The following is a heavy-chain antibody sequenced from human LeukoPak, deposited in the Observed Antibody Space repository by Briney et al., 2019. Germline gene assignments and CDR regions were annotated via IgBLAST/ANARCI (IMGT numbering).Heavy chain of an antibody. CDR2: IYYSGST. J-gene: IGHJ3*02. CDR3: ARGLQNRSSGIRFDVFQI. V-gene: IGHV4-59*01. CDR1: GGSISSYY. D-gene: IGHD6-6*01. Sequence: SETLSLTCTVSGGSISSYYWSWIRQPAGKGLEWIGYIYYSGSTDYNPSLKSRVTITLDTSKNHLSLKLSSVTAADTAVYYCARGLQNRSSGIRFDVFQIWGQGTMVTVSS.